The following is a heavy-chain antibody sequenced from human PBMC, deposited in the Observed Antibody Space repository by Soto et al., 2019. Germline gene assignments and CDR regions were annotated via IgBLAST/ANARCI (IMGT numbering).Heavy chain of an antibody. Sequence: QVQLQESGPGLVKPSGTLSLTCAVSSGSISSSNWWSWVRQPPGKGLEWIGEIYHSGSTNYNPSLQSRVTISVDKSKNQFSLKLSSVTAADTAVYYCARAGDSSGWNDAFDIWGQGTMVTASS. CDR2: IYHSGST. J-gene: IGHJ3*02. CDR3: ARAGDSSGWNDAFDI. V-gene: IGHV4-4*02. CDR1: SGSISSSNW. D-gene: IGHD6-19*01.